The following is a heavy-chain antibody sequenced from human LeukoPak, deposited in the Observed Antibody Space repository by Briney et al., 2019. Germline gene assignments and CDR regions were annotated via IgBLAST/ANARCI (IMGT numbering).Heavy chain of an antibody. Sequence: PSETLSLTYTVSGGSISSYYWSWIRQPPGKGLEWIGYIFYRGSTNYNPSLKSRVTISIDTSKNQFSLKLSSVTAADTAVYYCARRGADDYGDYVFDYWGQGTLVTVSS. CDR3: ARRGADDYGDYVFDY. CDR1: GGSISSYY. CDR2: IFYRGST. V-gene: IGHV4-59*08. D-gene: IGHD4-17*01. J-gene: IGHJ4*02.